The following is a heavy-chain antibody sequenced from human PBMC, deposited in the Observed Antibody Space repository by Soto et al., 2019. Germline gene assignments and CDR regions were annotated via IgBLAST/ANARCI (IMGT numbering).Heavy chain of an antibody. CDR1: GDSITHNY. CDR2: IPHSARS. J-gene: IGHJ4*02. V-gene: IGHV4-59*01. D-gene: IGHD3-10*01. CDR3: ARTPGSGVSDY. Sequence: QVQLQESGPGLVKPSETLSLACSVSGDSITHNYWSWIRQPPGKGLEWIAYIPHSARSNYNPSLRSRVSISLDTSKNQFSLRVNSLTPADTAVYYCARTPGSGVSDYWGQGTLVTVSS.